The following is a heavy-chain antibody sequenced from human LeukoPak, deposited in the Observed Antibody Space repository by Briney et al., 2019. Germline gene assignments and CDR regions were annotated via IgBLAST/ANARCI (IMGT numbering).Heavy chain of an antibody. D-gene: IGHD3-22*01. V-gene: IGHV3-7*01. Sequence: GGSLRLSCAGSGFTFSTYWVNWVRQAPGKGLEWVANMNPDGSEKYFLDPVKGRFSISRDNAKSSLYLQMNSLRGDDTAVYYCARDRALYDSRRGYYYTEDDYWGQGTLVTVSS. CDR2: MNPDGSEK. CDR1: GFTFSTYW. J-gene: IGHJ4*02. CDR3: ARDRALYDSRRGYYYTEDDY.